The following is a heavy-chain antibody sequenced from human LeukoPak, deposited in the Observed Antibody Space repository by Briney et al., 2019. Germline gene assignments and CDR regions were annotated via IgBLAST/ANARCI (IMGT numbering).Heavy chain of an antibody. CDR3: ARDRISTSSSKTDY. J-gene: IGHJ4*02. CDR2: ISSSSSYI. D-gene: IGHD2-15*01. Sequence: GGSLRLSCAASGFTFSSYSMNWVRQAPGKGLEWVSSISSSSSYIYYADSVKGRFTISRDNAKNSLYLQMNSLRAEDTAVYYCARDRISTSSSKTDYWGQGTLVTVSS. CDR1: GFTFSSYS. V-gene: IGHV3-21*01.